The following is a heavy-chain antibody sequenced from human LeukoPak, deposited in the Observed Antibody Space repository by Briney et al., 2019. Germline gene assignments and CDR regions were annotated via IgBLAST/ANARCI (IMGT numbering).Heavy chain of an antibody. CDR2: IKQDGSER. D-gene: IGHD3-22*01. V-gene: IGHV3-7*04. Sequence: GGSLRLSCTGSGFAFSSYWMNWVRQAPGEGLEWVANIKQDGSERYYVDSVKGRFTISRDNAKNSLYLQMNSLRAEDTAVYYCARDYFDSGDYYDAFDIWGQGTMVTVSS. CDR3: ARDYFDSGDYYDAFDI. J-gene: IGHJ3*02. CDR1: GFAFSSYW.